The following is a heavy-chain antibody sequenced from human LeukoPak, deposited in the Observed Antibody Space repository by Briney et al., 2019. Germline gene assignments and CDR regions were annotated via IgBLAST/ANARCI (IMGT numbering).Heavy chain of an antibody. CDR3: AKDDYSKPRYYYYYMDV. J-gene: IGHJ6*03. CDR1: GFTFSSYA. CDR2: ISGSGGNT. V-gene: IGHV3-23*01. D-gene: IGHD4-11*01. Sequence: GGSLRLSCAASGFTFSSYAMSWVRQAPGKGLEWVSAISGSGGNTYYADSVKGRFTISRDNSKNTLYLQMNSLRAEDTAVYYCAKDDYSKPRYYYYYMDVWGKGTTVTVSS.